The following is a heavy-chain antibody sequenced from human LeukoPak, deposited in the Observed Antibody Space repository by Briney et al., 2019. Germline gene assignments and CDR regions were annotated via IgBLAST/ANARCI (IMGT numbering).Heavy chain of an antibody. CDR1: GGSINSYY. V-gene: IGHV4-4*07. CDR3: ARDREAVADWGYDWFDP. D-gene: IGHD7-27*01. CDR2: IYTSGSA. Sequence: PSETLSLTCTVSGGSINSYYWSWIRQPAGKGLEWIGRIYTSGSANYNPSLKSRVTMSVDTSKNQFSLKVTSVTAADTAVYYCARDREAVADWGYDWFDPWGQGILVTVSS. J-gene: IGHJ5*02.